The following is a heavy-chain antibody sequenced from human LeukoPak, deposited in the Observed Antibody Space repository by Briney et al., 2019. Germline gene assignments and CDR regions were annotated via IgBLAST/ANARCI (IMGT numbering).Heavy chain of an antibody. CDR1: GGSISIYY. Sequence: PSETLSLTCTVSGGSISIYYWSWIRQPPGKGLEWIGYIYYSGNTNYNPPLKSRVTISVYTSKNQFSLKLSSVAAADTAVYYCARSTVNSDFYYYYMDVWGKGTTVTVSS. V-gene: IGHV4-59*01. D-gene: IGHD4-17*01. CDR2: IYYSGNT. J-gene: IGHJ6*03. CDR3: ARSTVNSDFYYYYMDV.